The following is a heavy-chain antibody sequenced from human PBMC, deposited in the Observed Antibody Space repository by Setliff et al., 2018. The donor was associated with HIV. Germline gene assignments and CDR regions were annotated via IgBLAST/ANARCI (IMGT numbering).Heavy chain of an antibody. J-gene: IGHJ6*02. V-gene: IGHV3-64*02. CDR3: ARDRQPLSSSGWGSHMDV. CDR1: GFDFNRYW. D-gene: IGHD6-19*01. Sequence: GGSLRLSCAASGFDFNRYWMTWVRQAPGKGLEYVSGIDSDGGSAYYADSVKGRFTISRDNSKNTLYLQMGSLRNEDMAVYFCARDRQPLSSSGWGSHMDVWGQGTTVTVS. CDR2: IDSDGGSA.